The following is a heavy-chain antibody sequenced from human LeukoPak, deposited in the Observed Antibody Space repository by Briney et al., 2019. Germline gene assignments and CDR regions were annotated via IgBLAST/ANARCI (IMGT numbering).Heavy chain of an antibody. Sequence: GGSLRLSCAASGFTFSSYAMHWVRQAPGKGLEWVAVISYDGSKKYYADSVKGRFTISRDNSMNTLYLQMNSLRVEDTAVFYCARDRGNSHYYNMDVWGQGTTVTVSS. D-gene: IGHD3-10*01. J-gene: IGHJ6*02. V-gene: IGHV3-30-3*01. CDR1: GFTFSSYA. CDR3: ARDRGNSHYYNMDV. CDR2: ISYDGSKK.